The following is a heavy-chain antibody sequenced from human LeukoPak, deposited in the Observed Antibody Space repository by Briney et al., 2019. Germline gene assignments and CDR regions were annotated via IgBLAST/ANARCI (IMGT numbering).Heavy chain of an antibody. Sequence: RGCLRLSCAASGFTFSNYDMSWVRQAPGKGLGWVSGISGSGGSTYYADSVKGRFTISRDNSKNTLYLQMNSLRAEDTAVYYCAKDLLQIVGSTHPYYFGYWGQGTMVTVPS. CDR1: GFTFSNYD. D-gene: IGHD1-26*01. CDR3: AKDLLQIVGSTHPYYFGY. V-gene: IGHV3-23*01. J-gene: IGHJ4*02. CDR2: ISGSGGST.